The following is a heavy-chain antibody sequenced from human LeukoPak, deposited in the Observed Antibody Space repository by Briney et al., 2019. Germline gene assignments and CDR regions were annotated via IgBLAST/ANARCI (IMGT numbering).Heavy chain of an antibody. CDR2: IGTTGDT. V-gene: IGHV3-13*01. D-gene: IGHD5/OR15-5a*01. Sequence: GRSLRLSCAASGFTFSSYDMHWVRQPTGKGLEWVSAIGTTGDTYYPGSVKGRFTISRENAKASLYLQVSSLRAGDTAVYYCVRGRNVYDPYWHFDLWGRGTLVTVSS. CDR3: VRGRNVYDPYWHFDL. CDR1: GFTFSSYD. J-gene: IGHJ2*01.